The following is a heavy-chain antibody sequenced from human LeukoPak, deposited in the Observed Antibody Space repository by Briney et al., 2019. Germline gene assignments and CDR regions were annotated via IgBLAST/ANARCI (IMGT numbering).Heavy chain of an antibody. CDR3: AREEGFCRSTSCSAPFDY. CDR1: GYTFTGYY. CDR2: INPNSGDT. D-gene: IGHD2-2*01. V-gene: IGHV1-2*02. J-gene: IGHJ4*02. Sequence: ASVKVSCKASGYTFTGYYMHWVRQAPGQGLEWMGWINPNSGDTIYAQKFQGRVTMTRDTSISTAYMELSRLRSDDTAVYYWAREEGFCRSTSCSAPFDYWGQGTLVTVSS.